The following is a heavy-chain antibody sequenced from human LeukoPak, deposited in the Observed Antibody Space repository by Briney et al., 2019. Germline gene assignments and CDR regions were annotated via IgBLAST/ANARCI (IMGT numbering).Heavy chain of an antibody. CDR1: GGSISSSSYY. Sequence: SETLSLTCTVSGGSISSSSYYWGWIRQPPGKGLEWIGSIYYSGSTYYNPSLKSRVTISVDTSKNQFSLKLTSVTAADTAVYYCARGDSSGHPAFDYWGQGTLVTVSS. J-gene: IGHJ4*02. V-gene: IGHV4-39*07. CDR2: IYYSGST. CDR3: ARGDSSGHPAFDY. D-gene: IGHD3-22*01.